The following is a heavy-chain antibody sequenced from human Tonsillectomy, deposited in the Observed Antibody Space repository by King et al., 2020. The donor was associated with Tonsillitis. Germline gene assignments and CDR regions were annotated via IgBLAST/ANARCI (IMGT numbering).Heavy chain of an antibody. J-gene: IGHJ6*02. D-gene: IGHD2-2*01. CDR1: GFTFSNYA. Sequence: HVQLVESGGGVVQPGRSLRLSYTASGFTFSNYAMHWVRQAPGKGLEWVALISYDGSHKYYADSVKGRFTISRDNSKNTLYLQMNSLRAEDTAVYYCARGRDYQLLLLDYYYGMDVWDQGTTVTVSS. V-gene: IGHV3-30-3*01. CDR2: ISYDGSHK. CDR3: ARGRDYQLLLLDYYYGMDV.